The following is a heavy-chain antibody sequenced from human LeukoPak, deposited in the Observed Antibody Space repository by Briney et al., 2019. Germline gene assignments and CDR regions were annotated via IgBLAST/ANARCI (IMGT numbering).Heavy chain of an antibody. J-gene: IGHJ6*02. CDR1: GGSLSSSSYY. V-gene: IGHV4-39*07. D-gene: IGHD4-11*01. CDR2: IYYSGST. Sequence: SETLSLTCTVSGGSLSSSSYYWGWIRQPPGKGLEWIGSIYYSGSTYYNPSLKSRVTISVDTSKNQFSLKLSSVTAADTAVYYCARVDDYSNYGYYYGMDVWGQGTTVTVSS. CDR3: ARVDDYSNYGYYYGMDV.